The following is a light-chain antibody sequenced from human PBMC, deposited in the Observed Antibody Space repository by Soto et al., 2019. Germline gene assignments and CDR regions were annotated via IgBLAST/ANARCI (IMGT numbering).Light chain of an antibody. CDR2: GVS. Sequence: EIVMTQSPAALSVSQGECHNFPSRPSQSFSSGLAWYQQKPGQARSLLIYGVSTRATGIPARFTGSGSATEFTLTIGSLQPEDFAVYYCKQYNSWPLTFGRGTKVDIK. CDR3: KQYNSWPLT. CDR1: QSFSSG. V-gene: IGKV3-15*01. J-gene: IGKJ4*01.